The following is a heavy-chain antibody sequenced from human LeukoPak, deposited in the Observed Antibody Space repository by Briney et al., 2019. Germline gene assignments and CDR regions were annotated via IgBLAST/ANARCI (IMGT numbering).Heavy chain of an antibody. Sequence: PSETLSLTCTVSGGSISSYYWSWIRQTPRKGLEWIGYIYYSGSTNYNPSLKSRVTISVDTSKNQFSLKLSSVTAADTAVYYCARYTKLLGYSYGYLHMDVWGKGTTITVSS. J-gene: IGHJ6*03. CDR1: GGSISSYY. CDR2: IYYSGST. D-gene: IGHD5-18*01. V-gene: IGHV4-59*01. CDR3: ARYTKLLGYSYGYLHMDV.